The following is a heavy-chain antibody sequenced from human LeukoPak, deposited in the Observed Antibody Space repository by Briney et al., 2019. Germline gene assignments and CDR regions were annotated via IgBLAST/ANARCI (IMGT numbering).Heavy chain of an antibody. CDR3: ASDIVVVPAAIRWFDP. Sequence: GGSLRLSCAASGFTFSSYAMSWVRQAPGKGLEWVSAISGSGGSTYYADSVKGRFTISRDNSKNTLYPQMNSLRAEDTAVYYCASDIVVVPAAIRWFDPWGQGTLVTVSS. CDR1: GFTFSSYA. CDR2: ISGSGGST. V-gene: IGHV3-23*01. J-gene: IGHJ5*02. D-gene: IGHD2-2*01.